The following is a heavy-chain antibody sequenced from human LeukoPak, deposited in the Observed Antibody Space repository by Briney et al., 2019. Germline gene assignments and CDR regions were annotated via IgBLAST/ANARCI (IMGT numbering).Heavy chain of an antibody. J-gene: IGHJ3*02. CDR1: GGSISSYY. CDR2: IHNIGST. Sequence: SETLSLTCTVSGGSISSYYWSWIRQPPGKGLEWIGYIHNIGSTNYNPSVRSRVTISVDTSKNQFSLKLSSVTAADTAVYYCARVASGAFDIWGQGTMVTVSS. CDR3: ARVASGAFDI. D-gene: IGHD3-10*01. V-gene: IGHV4-59*01.